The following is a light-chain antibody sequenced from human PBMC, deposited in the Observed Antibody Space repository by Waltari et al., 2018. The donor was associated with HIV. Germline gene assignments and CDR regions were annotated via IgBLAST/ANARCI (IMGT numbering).Light chain of an antibody. J-gene: IGLJ3*02. CDR3: CSYAGSYTWV. V-gene: IGLV2-11*01. CDR2: DVN. CDR1: SRAVGTYNY. Sequence: QSALTQPRSVSGSPGQSVTLSCTGTSRAVGTYNYVPWYQQPPGKAPKLMIYDVNKRPSGVPDRFSGSKSGNTASLTISGLQADDEADYYCCSYAGSYTWVFGGGTKLTVL.